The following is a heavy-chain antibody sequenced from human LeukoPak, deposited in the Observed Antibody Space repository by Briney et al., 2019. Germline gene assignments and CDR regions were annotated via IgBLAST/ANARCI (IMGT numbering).Heavy chain of an antibody. CDR3: AREGRYRYGYNEYHSYMDI. J-gene: IGHJ6*03. D-gene: IGHD5-24*01. CDR1: GYSISTGYY. V-gene: IGHV4-38-2*02. Sequence: PSETLSLTCTVSGYSISTGYYWDWIRQPPGKGLEWIGTFYHGGSTYYNPSLKSRVTISVDTSKNQFSLKLSSVTAAETAVYYCAREGRYRYGYNEYHSYMDIWGKGTTVTVSS. CDR2: FYHGGST.